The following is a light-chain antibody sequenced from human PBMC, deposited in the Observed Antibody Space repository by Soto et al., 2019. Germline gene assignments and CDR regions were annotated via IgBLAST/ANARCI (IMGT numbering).Light chain of an antibody. J-gene: IGKJ4*01. Sequence: EIVLTQSPATLSLSPGERATLSCRASQSVSSYLAWYQQKPDQAPRLLIYDASNRATGIPARFSGSGSGTAFTPTISCLEPEDFAVYYCQQRSNWPLPLTFGGGTKVEIK. CDR1: QSVSSY. CDR2: DAS. CDR3: QQRSNWPLPLT. V-gene: IGKV3-11*01.